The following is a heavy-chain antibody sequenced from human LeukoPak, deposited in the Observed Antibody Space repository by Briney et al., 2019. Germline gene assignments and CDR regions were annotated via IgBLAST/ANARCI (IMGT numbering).Heavy chain of an antibody. D-gene: IGHD3-16*01. V-gene: IGHV3-30*02. Sequence: PGGSLRLSCAASGFTFSSYGMHWVRQAPGKGLEWVTFISYDGSNKYYADSVKGRFTISRDNSKNTVYLQMNSLRAEDTAVYYCAKGLTFDNWGQGTLVTVSS. CDR1: GFTFSSYG. J-gene: IGHJ4*02. CDR3: AKGLTFDN. CDR2: ISYDGSNK.